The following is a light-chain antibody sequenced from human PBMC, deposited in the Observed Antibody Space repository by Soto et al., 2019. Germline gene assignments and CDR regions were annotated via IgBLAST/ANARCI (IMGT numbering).Light chain of an antibody. CDR2: EGS. CDR1: SSDLGSYKF. CDR3: CSYAGSSTLI. V-gene: IGLV2-23*01. Sequence: QSVLTQPASVSGSPGQSITISCTGTSSDLGSYKFVSWYQHHPGKAPKLMIYEGSKRPSGVSNCFSGSKSGNTASLTISGLQAEDEADYYCCSYAGSSTLIFGGGTQLTVL. J-gene: IGLJ2*01.